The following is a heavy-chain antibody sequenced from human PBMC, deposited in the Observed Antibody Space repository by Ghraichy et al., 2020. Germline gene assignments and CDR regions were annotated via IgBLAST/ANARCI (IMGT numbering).Heavy chain of an antibody. CDR3: ARPPTRVVITQYFQH. J-gene: IGHJ1*01. Sequence: SETLSLTCAVYGGSFSGYYWSWIRQPPGKGLEWIGEINHSGSTNYNSSLKSRVTISVDTSKNQFSLTLSSVTAAATAVYYCARPPTRVVITQYFQHWGQGTLVTVSS. CDR2: INHSGST. D-gene: IGHD3-22*01. V-gene: IGHV4-34*01. CDR1: GGSFSGYY.